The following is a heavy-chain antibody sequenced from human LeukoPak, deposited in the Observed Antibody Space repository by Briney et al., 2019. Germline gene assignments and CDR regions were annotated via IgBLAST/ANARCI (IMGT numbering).Heavy chain of an antibody. Sequence: PGGSLRLSCAGSGFTFSSYGMNWVRQAPGKGLEWVSYISSSSSIIYYAESLKGRSTISRDNAENSLYLQVNSLRAEDTAVYYCARDRGGYYYDSSGLDYWGQGTLVTVSS. V-gene: IGHV3-48*01. CDR1: GFTFSSYG. CDR2: ISSSSSII. J-gene: IGHJ4*02. D-gene: IGHD3-22*01. CDR3: ARDRGGYYYDSSGLDY.